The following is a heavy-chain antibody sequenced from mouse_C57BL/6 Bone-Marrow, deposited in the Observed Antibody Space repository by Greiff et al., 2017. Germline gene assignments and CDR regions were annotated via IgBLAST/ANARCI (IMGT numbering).Heavy chain of an antibody. CDR1: GFTFSSYA. D-gene: IGHD1-1*01. CDR2: ISDGGSYT. CDR3: ARDRGYYYGSSYDY. V-gene: IGHV5-4*01. J-gene: IGHJ2*01. Sequence: EVKVVESGGGLVKPGGSLKLSCAASGFTFSSYAMSWVRQTPEKRLEWVATISDGGSYTYYPDNVKGRFTISRDNAKNNLYLQMSHLKSEDTAMXYCARDRGYYYGSSYDYWGQGTTLTVSS.